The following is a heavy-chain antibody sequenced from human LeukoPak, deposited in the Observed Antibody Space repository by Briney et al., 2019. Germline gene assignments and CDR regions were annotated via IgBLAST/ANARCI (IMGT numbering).Heavy chain of an antibody. CDR1: GFTFSDYY. V-gene: IGHV3-23*01. Sequence: GGSLRLSCAASGFTFSDYYMSWIRQAPGKGLEWVSAISGSGGSTYYADSVKGRFTISRDNSKNTLYLQMNSLRAEDTAVYYCAKDGDYSNYHLYYYYYMDVWGKGTTVTVSS. D-gene: IGHD4-11*01. J-gene: IGHJ6*03. CDR2: ISGSGGST. CDR3: AKDGDYSNYHLYYYYYMDV.